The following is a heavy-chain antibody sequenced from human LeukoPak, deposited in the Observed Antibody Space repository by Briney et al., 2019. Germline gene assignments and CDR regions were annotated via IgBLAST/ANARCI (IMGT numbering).Heavy chain of an antibody. J-gene: IGHJ4*02. CDR1: GFTFSSYA. D-gene: IGHD1-26*01. Sequence: GGTLRLSCAASGFTFSSYAMSWVRQAPGKGLEWVSTISGSGGSTNHADSVKGRFTISRDDSKNTLYLQMNSLRAEDTAVYYCAKEYSGSFSPFPSYFDYWGQGTLVTVSS. CDR2: ISGSGGST. CDR3: AKEYSGSFSPFPSYFDY. V-gene: IGHV3-23*01.